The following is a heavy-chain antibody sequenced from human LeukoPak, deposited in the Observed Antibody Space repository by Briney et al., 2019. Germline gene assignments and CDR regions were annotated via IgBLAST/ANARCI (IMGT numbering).Heavy chain of an antibody. CDR2: IWYDGSNK. J-gene: IGHJ4*02. D-gene: IGHD1-1*01. CDR1: GFTFSSYG. CDR3: AKEGTGLHFDY. Sequence: PGSSLRLSCAASGFTFSSYGIHWVRQAPGKGLEWVAVIWYDGSNKYYADSVKGRFTISRDNSKNTVYLQMNSLRAEDTAVYYCAKEGTGLHFDYWGQGTLVTVSS. V-gene: IGHV3-33*06.